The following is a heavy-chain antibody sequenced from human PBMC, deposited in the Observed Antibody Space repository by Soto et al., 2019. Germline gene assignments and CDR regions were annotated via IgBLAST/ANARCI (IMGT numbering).Heavy chain of an antibody. Sequence: VGSVRLSCAASGFTSSSYGMHWVRQAPGKGLEWVAVIWYDGSNKYYADSVKGRFTISRDNSKNTLYLQMNSLRAEDTAVYYCARDLGTLYGMDVWGQGTTVTVSS. CDR3: ARDLGTLYGMDV. D-gene: IGHD1-1*01. CDR2: IWYDGSNK. CDR1: GFTSSSYG. V-gene: IGHV3-33*01. J-gene: IGHJ6*02.